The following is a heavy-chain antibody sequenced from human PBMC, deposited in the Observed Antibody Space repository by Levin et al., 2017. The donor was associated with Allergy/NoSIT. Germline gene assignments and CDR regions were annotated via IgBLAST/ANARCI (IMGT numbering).Heavy chain of an antibody. CDR2: ISYDGSGK. Sequence: PGGSLTLSCAASGFTFSNYAMHWVRQAPGKGPEWVAVISYDGSGKYYADSVKGRFTISRDNSKNTLYLQVNSLKPEDTAVYYCAVQRSPGIVDATMGFDYWGQGTLVTVSS. J-gene: IGHJ4*02. CDR1: GFTFSNYA. D-gene: IGHD1-26*01. V-gene: IGHV3-30-3*01. CDR3: AVQRSPGIVDATMGFDY.